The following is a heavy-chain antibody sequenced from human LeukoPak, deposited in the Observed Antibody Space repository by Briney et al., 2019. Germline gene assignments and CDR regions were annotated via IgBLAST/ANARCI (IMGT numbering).Heavy chain of an antibody. CDR1: GGSISSGDYY. CDR2: IYYSGST. CDR3: ARASLYDFWSGYYVRGWFDP. V-gene: IGHV4-30-4*08. Sequence: SETLSLTCTVSGGSISSGDYYWRWIRQPSGKGLEWIGYIYYSGSTYYNPSLKSRVTISVDTSKNQFSLKLSSVTAADTAVYYCARASLYDFWSGYYVRGWFDPWGQGTLVTVSS. D-gene: IGHD3-3*01. J-gene: IGHJ5*02.